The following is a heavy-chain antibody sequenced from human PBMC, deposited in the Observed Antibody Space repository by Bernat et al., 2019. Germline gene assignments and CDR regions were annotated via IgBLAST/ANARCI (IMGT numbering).Heavy chain of an antibody. CDR2: IWYDGSNK. V-gene: IGHV3-33*01. J-gene: IGHJ4*02. Sequence: QVQLVESGGGVVQPGRSLRLSCAASGFTFSSYGMHWVRQAPGKGLEWVAVIWYDGSNKYYADSVKGRFTISRDNSKNTLYLQMNSLRAEDTAVYYCASAYCSSTSCVFGPFDYWGQGTLVTVSS. D-gene: IGHD2-2*01. CDR3: ASAYCSSTSCVFGPFDY. CDR1: GFTFSSYG.